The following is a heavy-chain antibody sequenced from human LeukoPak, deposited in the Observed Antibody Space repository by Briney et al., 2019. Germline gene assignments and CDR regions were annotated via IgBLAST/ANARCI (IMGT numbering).Heavy chain of an antibody. CDR3: AKDLEAFIMTYYFDR. CDR2: ISYGENNK. J-gene: IGHJ4*02. D-gene: IGHD2-8*01. V-gene: IGHV3-30-3*01. Sequence: TGRSLRLSCAASGFTFSSYAMHWLRQAPGKGLEWVAIISYGENNKYYADYVNVRFTISRDNSKNTLYLQMNSLRAEDTAVYYCAKDLEAFIMTYYFDRWGQGTLVTVSS. CDR1: GFTFSSYA.